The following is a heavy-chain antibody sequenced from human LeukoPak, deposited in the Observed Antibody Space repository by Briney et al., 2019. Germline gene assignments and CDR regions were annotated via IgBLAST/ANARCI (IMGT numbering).Heavy chain of an antibody. CDR1: GGSISSYY. D-gene: IGHD3-16*02. V-gene: IGHV4-59*01. CDR3: ARGDYDYVWGSYRYVHWFDP. Sequence: SETLSLTCTVSGGSISSYYWSWIRQPPGKGLEWIGSIYYSGSTNYNPSLKSRVTISVDTSENQFSLKLSSVTAADTAVYYCARGDYDYVWGSYRYVHWFDPWGQGTLVTVSS. CDR2: IYYSGST. J-gene: IGHJ5*02.